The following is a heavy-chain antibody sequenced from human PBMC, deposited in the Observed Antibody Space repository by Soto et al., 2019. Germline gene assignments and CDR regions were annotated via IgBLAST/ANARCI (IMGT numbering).Heavy chain of an antibody. CDR1: GGSFSGYY. J-gene: IGHJ4*02. CDR2: INHSGST. V-gene: IGHV4-34*01. D-gene: IGHD2-21*02. Sequence: SETLSLTCAVYGGSFSGYYWSWIRQPPGKGLEWIGEINHSGSTNYNPSLKSRVTISVDTSKNQFSLKLSSVTAADTAVYYCARGLWASDIVVVTSDPNAGSDYWGQGTLVTVSS. CDR3: ARGLWASDIVVVTSDPNAGSDY.